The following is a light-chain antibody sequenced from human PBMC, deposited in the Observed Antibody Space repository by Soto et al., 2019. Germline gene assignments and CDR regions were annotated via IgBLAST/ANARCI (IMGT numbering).Light chain of an antibody. V-gene: IGKV4-1*01. CDR2: WAS. CDR3: HQYYTTPFT. J-gene: IGKJ3*01. CDR1: QSVLYSPNNKNY. Sequence: DIVMTQSPDSLAVSLGERATINCKSSQSVLYSPNNKNYLAWFQHRPGQPPKLLIYWASTRESGVPDRFSGSGSGTDFTLTISSLQAEDVAVYYCHQYYTTPFTFGPGTKVDIE.